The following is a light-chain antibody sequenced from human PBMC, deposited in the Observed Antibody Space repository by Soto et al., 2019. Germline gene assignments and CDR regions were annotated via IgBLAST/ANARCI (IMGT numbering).Light chain of an antibody. Sequence: QSVLTQPPSASGTPGQRFTISCSGSSSNIGINTVNWYQQLPGTAPKLLIYSSNQRPSGVPDRFSGSKSGTSASLAISGLQSEDEADYYCAAWDDSLNGPVFGTGTKVTVL. CDR2: SSN. V-gene: IGLV1-44*01. J-gene: IGLJ1*01. CDR3: AAWDDSLNGPV. CDR1: SSNIGINT.